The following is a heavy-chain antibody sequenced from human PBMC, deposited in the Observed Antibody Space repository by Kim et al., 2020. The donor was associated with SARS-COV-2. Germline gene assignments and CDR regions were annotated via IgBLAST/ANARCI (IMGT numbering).Heavy chain of an antibody. CDR2: ISSNGGST. CDR1: GFTFSSYA. V-gene: IGHV3-64D*06. Sequence: GGSLRLSCSASGFTFSSYAMHWVRQAPGKGLEYVSAISSNGGSTYYADSVKGRFTISRDNSKNTLYLQMSSLRAEDTAVYYCVKGGGITTRKRNYYYYGMDVWGQGTTVTVSS. J-gene: IGHJ6*02. CDR3: VKGGGITTRKRNYYYYGMDV. D-gene: IGHD3-3*01.